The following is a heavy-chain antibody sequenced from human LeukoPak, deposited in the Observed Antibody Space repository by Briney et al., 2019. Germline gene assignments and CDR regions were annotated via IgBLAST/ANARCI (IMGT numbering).Heavy chain of an antibody. Sequence: GGSLRLSCAASGFTFSSFVMTWIRQAPGKGLEWVSSISGNGDRIYYADSVKGRFTISRGNSKSTLYLQMNSLGDEDTALYYCAKYVFGRVPDSWGQGTLVTVSS. CDR3: AKYVFGRVPDS. CDR2: ISGNGDRI. J-gene: IGHJ5*02. CDR1: GFTFSSFV. V-gene: IGHV3-23*01. D-gene: IGHD2-2*01.